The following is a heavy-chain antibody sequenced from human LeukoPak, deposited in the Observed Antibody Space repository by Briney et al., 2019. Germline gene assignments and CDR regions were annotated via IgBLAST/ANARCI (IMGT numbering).Heavy chain of an antibody. V-gene: IGHV1-8*01. CDR2: MNPNSGNT. CDR3: ARVLGPLTYYDILTGYQKRFDY. J-gene: IGHJ4*02. D-gene: IGHD3-9*01. Sequence: GASVKVSCKASGYTFTSYGINWVRQATGQGLEWMGWMNPNSGNTGCAQKFQGRVTMTRNTSISTAYMELSSLRSEDTAVYYCARVLGPLTYYDILTGYQKRFDYWGQGTLVTVSS. CDR1: GYTFTSYG.